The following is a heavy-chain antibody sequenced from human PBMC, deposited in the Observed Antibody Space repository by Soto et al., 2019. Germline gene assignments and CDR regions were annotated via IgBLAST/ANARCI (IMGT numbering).Heavy chain of an antibody. J-gene: IGHJ4*02. V-gene: IGHV4-59*08. CDR1: GGSIGSYY. D-gene: IGHD4-17*01. CDR2: IYYSGST. Sequence: PSETLSLTCTVSGGSIGSYYWSWIRQPPGKGLEWIGYIYYSGSTNYNPSLKSRVTISVDTSKNQFSLKLSSVTAADTAVYYCARSRDYGFDYWGQGTLVTVSS. CDR3: ARSRDYGFDY.